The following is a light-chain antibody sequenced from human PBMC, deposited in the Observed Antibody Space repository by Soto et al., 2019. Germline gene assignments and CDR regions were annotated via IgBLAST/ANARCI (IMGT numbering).Light chain of an antibody. J-gene: IGLJ1*01. CDR1: SDNVGSYNL. CDR2: EDT. CDR3: CSYAGSSTFYV. Sequence: QSVLTQPASVSGSPGQSITISCAGTSDNVGSYNLVSWYQQYPGKAPKLIIYEDTKRPSGVSNRFSGSKSGNTASLTISGLQAEDEADYYCCSYAGSSTFYVFGTGTKVTVL. V-gene: IGLV2-23*01.